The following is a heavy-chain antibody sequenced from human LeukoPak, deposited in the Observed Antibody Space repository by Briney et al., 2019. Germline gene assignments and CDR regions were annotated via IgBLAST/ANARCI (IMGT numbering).Heavy chain of an antibody. V-gene: IGHV1-46*01. CDR1: GYTFTSYY. CDR3: ARAYNWNDRFDY. CDR2: IGPSGGST. D-gene: IGHD1-20*01. J-gene: IGHJ4*02. Sequence: GASVKVSCKASGYTFTSYYIHWVRQAPGQGLEWMGLIGPSGGSTNSAQKFQGRVTVTRDTSPTAVYMELSSLRSEDTAVYYCARAYNWNDRFDYWGQGTLVTVSS.